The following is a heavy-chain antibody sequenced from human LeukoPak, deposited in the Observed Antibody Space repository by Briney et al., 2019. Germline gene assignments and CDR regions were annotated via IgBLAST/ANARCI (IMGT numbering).Heavy chain of an antibody. Sequence: PSETLSLTCTVSGGSISSYYWSWIRQPPRKGLEWIGYIDYSGSTNYNPSLKSRVTISVGTSKNQFSLKLTSVTAADTAVYYCAGRRATGLSGYMDVWGKGTTVTVSS. CDR2: IDYSGST. J-gene: IGHJ6*03. CDR1: GGSISSYY. V-gene: IGHV4-59*08. D-gene: IGHD1-14*01. CDR3: AGRRATGLSGYMDV.